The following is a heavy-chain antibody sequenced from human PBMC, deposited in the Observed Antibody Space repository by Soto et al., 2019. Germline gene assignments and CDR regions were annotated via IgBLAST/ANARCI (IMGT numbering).Heavy chain of an antibody. V-gene: IGHV3-30*18. CDR3: AKELIAAAGKYPGDY. D-gene: IGHD6-13*01. CDR1: GFTFTRYS. CDR2: ISYDGGNT. J-gene: IGHJ4*02. Sequence: GGSLRLSCAASGFTFTRYSMNWVRQAPGKGLEWVAVISYDGGNTYYADSVKGRFTISRDNSKNMVYLQMNSLRVEDTAVYYCAKELIAAAGKYPGDYWGQGTLVTVSS.